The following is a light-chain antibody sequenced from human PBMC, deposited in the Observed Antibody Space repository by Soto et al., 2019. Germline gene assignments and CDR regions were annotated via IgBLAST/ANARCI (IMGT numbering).Light chain of an antibody. CDR3: QQYKSFPLT. CDR1: QSTSGW. CDR2: DVS. Sequence: DIQMTQSPSTLSASVGDRVTITCRASQSTSGWLAWYQQKPGKAPELLIYDVSSLESGVPSRFSGCGSGTEFTLTISSLQPDDFATYYCQQYKSFPLTFGGGTKVEIK. V-gene: IGKV1-5*01. J-gene: IGKJ4*01.